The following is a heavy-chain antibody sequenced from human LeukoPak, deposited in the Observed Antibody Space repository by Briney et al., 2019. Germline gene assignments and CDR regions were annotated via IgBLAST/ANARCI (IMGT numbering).Heavy chain of an antibody. V-gene: IGHV4-59*08. CDR3: ARHGDYRPYYFDY. CDR1: GGSISSYY. J-gene: IGHJ4*02. Sequence: SETLSLTRTVSGGSISSYYWSWIRQPPGKGLEWIGYIYYSGSTNYNPSLKSRVTISVDTSKNQFSLKLSSVTAADTAVYYCARHGDYRPYYFDYWGQGTLVTVSS. CDR2: IYYSGST. D-gene: IGHD4/OR15-4a*01.